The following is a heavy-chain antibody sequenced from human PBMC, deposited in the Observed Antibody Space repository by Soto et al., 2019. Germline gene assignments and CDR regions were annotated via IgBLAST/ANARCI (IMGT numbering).Heavy chain of an antibody. J-gene: IGHJ4*02. V-gene: IGHV1-3*01. CDR3: ARDPYITGTTSNLQDY. D-gene: IGHD1-7*01. CDR2: INAGNGNT. Sequence: ASVKVSCKASGYTFTSYAMHWVRQAPGQRLEWMGWINAGNGNTKYSQKFQGRVTITRDTSASTAYMELSSLRSEDTAVYYCARDPYITGTTSNLQDYWGQGTLVTVSS. CDR1: GYTFTSYA.